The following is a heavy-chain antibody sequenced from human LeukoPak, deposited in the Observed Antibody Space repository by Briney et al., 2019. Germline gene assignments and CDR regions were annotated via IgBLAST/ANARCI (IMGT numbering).Heavy chain of an antibody. D-gene: IGHD2-2*01. CDR1: GYTFTSYY. Sequence: ASVKVSCKASGYTFTSYYMHRVRQAPGQGLEWMGIINPSGGSTSYAQKFQGRVTMTRDTSTSTVYMELSSLRSEDTAVYYCARDPGYCSSTSCYWKDYYYYGMDVWGQGTTVTASS. V-gene: IGHV1-46*01. J-gene: IGHJ6*02. CDR3: ARDPGYCSSTSCYWKDYYYYGMDV. CDR2: INPSGGST.